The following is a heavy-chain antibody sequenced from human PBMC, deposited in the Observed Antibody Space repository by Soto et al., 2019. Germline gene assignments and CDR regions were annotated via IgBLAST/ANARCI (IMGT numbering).Heavy chain of an antibody. J-gene: IGHJ6*02. Sequence: QVQLVESGGGVVQPGRSLRLSCAASGFTFSSYGMHWVRQAPGKGLEWVAVISYDGSNKYYADSVKGRFTISRDNSKNTLYLQMNSLRAEDTAVYYCAKEEIGDYEGKGGLDGMDVWGQGTTVTVSS. CDR3: AKEEIGDYEGKGGLDGMDV. CDR2: ISYDGSNK. D-gene: IGHD4-17*01. V-gene: IGHV3-30*18. CDR1: GFTFSSYG.